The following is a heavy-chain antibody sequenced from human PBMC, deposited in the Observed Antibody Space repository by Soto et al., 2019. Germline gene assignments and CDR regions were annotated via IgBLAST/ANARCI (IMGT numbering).Heavy chain of an antibody. V-gene: IGHV4-4*02. CDR1: GGSIISTNW. CDR3: ARGGGYCDTSICYPAGDY. J-gene: IGHJ4*02. D-gene: IGHD3-16*02. CDR2: IYPSGRT. Sequence: SETLSLTCAVSGGSIISTNWWTWVRQSAGKGLEWIGEIYPSGRTNYNPSLRSRVTISVDKSENHFSLNLNSVTAADTAVYYCARGGGYCDTSICYPAGDYWGQGALVTVSS.